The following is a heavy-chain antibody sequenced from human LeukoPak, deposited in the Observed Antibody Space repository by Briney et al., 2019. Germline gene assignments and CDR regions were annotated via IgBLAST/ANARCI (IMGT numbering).Heavy chain of an antibody. D-gene: IGHD3-10*01. V-gene: IGHV3-30*02. CDR3: AKDRDGSGTYEKFLDV. CDR2: IRSDTTSK. CDR1: GSTFSYYA. Sequence: PGGSLRLSCATSGSTFSYYAMHWVRQPPGRGLEWVALIRSDTTSKYYADSVKGRFTVSRDNSKNTLYLQMNSLRPEDTAVYHCAKDRDGSGTYEKFLDVWGQGTMVTVSS. J-gene: IGHJ6*02.